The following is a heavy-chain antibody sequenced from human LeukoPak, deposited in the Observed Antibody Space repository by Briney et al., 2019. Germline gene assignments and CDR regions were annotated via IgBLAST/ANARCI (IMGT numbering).Heavy chain of an antibody. V-gene: IGHV3-33*05. CDR1: GFTLSNHG. Sequence: GGSLRLSCAASGFTLSNHGMLWVRQAPGGGPEWGALILYEGSNKYSGDSVKGRFTISRDNSTNTVYLQMNSLRAEDTGVYYCARGMGYSYGHPQGAFDIWGQGTMVTVSS. CDR3: ARGMGYSYGHPQGAFDI. J-gene: IGHJ3*02. D-gene: IGHD5-18*01. CDR2: ILYEGSNK.